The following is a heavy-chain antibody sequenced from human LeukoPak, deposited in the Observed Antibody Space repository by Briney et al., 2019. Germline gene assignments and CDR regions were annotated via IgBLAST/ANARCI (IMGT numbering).Heavy chain of an antibody. CDR2: IWYDGSNK. CDR1: GFTFSSYG. CDR3: ARDPRCSSTSCYISYAFDI. D-gene: IGHD2-2*02. J-gene: IGHJ3*02. Sequence: SLRLSCAASGFTFSSYGMHWVRQAPGKGLEWVAVIWYDGSNKYYADSVKGRFTISRDNSKNTLYLQMNSLRAEDTAVYYCARDPRCSSTSCYISYAFDIWGQGTMVTVSS. V-gene: IGHV3-33*01.